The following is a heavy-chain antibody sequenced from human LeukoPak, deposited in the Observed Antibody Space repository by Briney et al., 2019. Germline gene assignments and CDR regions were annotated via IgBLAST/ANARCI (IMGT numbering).Heavy chain of an antibody. CDR3: ARDSGGTTD. J-gene: IGHJ4*02. V-gene: IGHV3-23*01. Sequence: GGSLRLSCAASGFTFSSYAMSWVRQTPGKGLEWVSAISGSGGSTYFADSVKGRFTISRDNSKNTLYLQMNSLRAEDTAVYYCARDSGGTTDWGQGTLVTVSS. CDR2: ISGSGGST. CDR1: GFTFSSYA. D-gene: IGHD1-7*01.